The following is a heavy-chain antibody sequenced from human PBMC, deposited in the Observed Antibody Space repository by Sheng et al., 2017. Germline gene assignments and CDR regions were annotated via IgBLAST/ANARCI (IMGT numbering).Heavy chain of an antibody. CDR1: GYTFTSYA. V-gene: IGHV1-3*01. CDR2: INAGNGNT. D-gene: IGHD3-3*01. Sequence: QVQLVQSGAEVKKPGASVKVSCKASGYTFTSYAMHWVRQAPGQRLEWMGWINAGNGNTKYSQKFQGRVTITRDTSASTAYMELSSLRSEDTAVYYCARDSLIGYYDFWSGYPDPYYMDVWGKGTTVTVSS. CDR3: ARDSLIGYYDFWSGYPDPYYMDV. J-gene: IGHJ6*03.